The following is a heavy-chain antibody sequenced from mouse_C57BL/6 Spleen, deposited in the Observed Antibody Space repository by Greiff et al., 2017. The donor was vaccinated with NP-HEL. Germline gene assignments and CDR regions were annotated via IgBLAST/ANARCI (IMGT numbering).Heavy chain of an antibody. CDR2: IYPRSGNT. CDR1: GYTFTSYG. D-gene: IGHD2-2*01. J-gene: IGHJ3*01. Sequence: VQLQQSGAELARPGASVKLSCKASGYTFTSYGISWVKQRTGQGLEWIGEIYPRSGNTYYNEKFKGKATLTADKSSSTAYMELRSLTSEDSAVYFGARPGVYYGYDWFAYWGQGTLVTVSA. V-gene: IGHV1-81*01. CDR3: ARPGVYYGYDWFAY.